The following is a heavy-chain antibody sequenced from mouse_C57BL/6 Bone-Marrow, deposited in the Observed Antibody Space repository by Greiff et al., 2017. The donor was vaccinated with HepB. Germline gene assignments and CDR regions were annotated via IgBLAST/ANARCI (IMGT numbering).Heavy chain of an antibody. CDR2: IYPRSGNT. CDR3: ASYYGSSYNFDY. D-gene: IGHD1-1*01. Sequence: QVQLQLSGAELARPGASVKLSCKASGYTFTSYGISWVKQRTGQGLEWIGEIYPRSGNTYYNEKFKGKATLTADKSSSTAYMELRSLTSEDSAVYFFASYYGSSYNFDYWGQGTTLTVSS. CDR1: GYTFTSYG. V-gene: IGHV1-81*01. J-gene: IGHJ2*01.